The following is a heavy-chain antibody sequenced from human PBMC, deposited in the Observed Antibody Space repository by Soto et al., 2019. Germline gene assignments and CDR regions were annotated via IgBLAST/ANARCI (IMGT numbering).Heavy chain of an antibody. CDR3: ARAAVGIAVAGPPDY. J-gene: IGHJ4*02. V-gene: IGHV4-31*03. CDR1: GGSISSGYY. Sequence: QVQLQESGPGLVKPSQTLSLTCTVSGGSISSGYYWSWIRQHPWKGLEWIGYIYYSGSTYYNPSRKVRVTISVATSKIQFSLSLTTVTTANTAVYYCARAAVGIAVAGPPDYWGQGTLVTVSS. D-gene: IGHD6-19*01. CDR2: IYYSGST.